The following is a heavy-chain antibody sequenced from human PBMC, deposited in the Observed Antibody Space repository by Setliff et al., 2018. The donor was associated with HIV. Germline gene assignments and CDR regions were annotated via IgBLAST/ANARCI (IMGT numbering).Heavy chain of an antibody. J-gene: IGHJ4*02. CDR1: GGSFSDYY. Sequence: SETLSLTCAVYGGSFSDYYWTWIRQSPGKGLEWIGEIDHRGSTNYNPSLKSRVTVSVDTSKNQFSLKLGSVTAADTAVYYCARESPSSSWFYFDFWGQGTLVTVSS. CDR2: IDHRGST. V-gene: IGHV4-34*01. D-gene: IGHD6-13*01. CDR3: ARESPSSSWFYFDF.